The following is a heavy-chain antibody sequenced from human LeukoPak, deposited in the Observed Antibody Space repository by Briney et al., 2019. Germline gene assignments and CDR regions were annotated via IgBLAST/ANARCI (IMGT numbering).Heavy chain of an antibody. CDR2: FDPEDGET. J-gene: IGHJ6*02. CDR1: GYTLTELS. CDR3: AKRGGGVITMILYGMDV. Sequence: GASVKVSCKVSGYTLTELSMHWVRQAPGKGLEWMGGFDPEDGETIYAQKFQGRVTMTEDTSTDTAYMELSSLRSEDTAVYYCAKRGGGVITMILYGMDVWGQGPTVPAPS. D-gene: IGHD3-10*01. V-gene: IGHV1-24*01.